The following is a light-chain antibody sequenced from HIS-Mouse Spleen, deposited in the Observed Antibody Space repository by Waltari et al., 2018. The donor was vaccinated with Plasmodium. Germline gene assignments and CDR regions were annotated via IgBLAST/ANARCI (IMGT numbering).Light chain of an antibody. CDR3: QQYNNWPPRFT. J-gene: IGKJ3*01. CDR1: QSVSSN. Sequence: EIVMTQSPATLSVSPGERATLPCRASQSVSSNLACYQQKPGQAPRPLIYGASTRATGIPARFSGSGSGTEFTLTISSLQSEDFAVYYCQQYNNWPPRFTFGPGTKVDIK. CDR2: GAS. V-gene: IGKV3-15*01.